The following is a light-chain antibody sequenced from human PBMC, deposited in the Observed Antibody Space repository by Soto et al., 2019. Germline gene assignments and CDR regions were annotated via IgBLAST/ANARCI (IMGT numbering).Light chain of an antibody. V-gene: IGKV1-17*01. CDR2: AAS. CDR1: QGIRND. J-gene: IGKJ1*01. Sequence: IQMTQSPSSPSASVGDRVTITCRASQGIRNDLGWYQQKPGKAPKLLIYAASSLQSGVPSRFSGSGSGTDFTLTISRLEPEDFAVYYCQQYGSSPWTFGQGTKVDIK. CDR3: QQYGSSPWT.